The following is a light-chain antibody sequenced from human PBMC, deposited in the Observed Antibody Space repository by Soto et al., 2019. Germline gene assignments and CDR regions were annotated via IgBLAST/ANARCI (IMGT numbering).Light chain of an antibody. CDR1: SSNIGSNY. J-gene: IGLJ2*01. CDR2: DSN. V-gene: IGLV1-51*01. Sequence: QSVLTQPPSVSAAPGQRVTISCSGSSSNIGSNYVSWYQHLPGTAPKLLIYDSNTRPSGIPDRFSGSKSGTSATLGITGLQTGDEADYYCGTWDSSLPAAVFGGGTKLTVL. CDR3: GTWDSSLPAAV.